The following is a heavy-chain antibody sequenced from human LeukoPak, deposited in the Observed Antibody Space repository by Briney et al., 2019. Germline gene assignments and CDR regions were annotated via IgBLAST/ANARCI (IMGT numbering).Heavy chain of an antibody. CDR2: ISSNGGST. V-gene: IGHV3-64*01. CDR3: SSESAAVGKFVDY. J-gene: IGHJ4*02. D-gene: IGHD6-13*01. CDR1: GFSFSSYA. Sequence: GGSLRLTCAASGFSFSSYAMHWVRQAPGPGLEHVSAISSNGGSTYYANSVKGRFTISRDNSKNTLYLQMSSLRAEDMAVYFCSSESAAVGKFVDYWGQGTLVTVSS.